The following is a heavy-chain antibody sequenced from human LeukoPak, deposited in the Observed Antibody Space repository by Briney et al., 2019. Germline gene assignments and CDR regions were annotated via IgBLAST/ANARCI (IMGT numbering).Heavy chain of an antibody. CDR1: GVSFSGYY. D-gene: IGHD6-6*01. CDR2: INHSGST. V-gene: IGHV4-34*01. CDR3: ARAIIAARDY. Sequence: NASETLSLTCAVYGVSFSGYYWSWIRQAPGKGLEWIGEINHSGSTNYNPSLKSRVTISVDTSMNQFSLKLSSVTAADTAVYYCARAIIAARDYWGQGTLVTVSS. J-gene: IGHJ4*02.